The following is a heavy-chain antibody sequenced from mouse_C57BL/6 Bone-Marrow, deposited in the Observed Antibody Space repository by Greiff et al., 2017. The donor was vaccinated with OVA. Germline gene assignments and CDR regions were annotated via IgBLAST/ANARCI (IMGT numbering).Heavy chain of an antibody. D-gene: IGHD2-12*01. V-gene: IGHV1-61*01. Sequence: QVQLQQPGAELVRPGSSVKLSCKASGYTFTSYWMDWVKQRPGQGLEWIGNIYPSDSETHYNQKFKDKATLTVDKSSNTAYMQLSSLTSEDSAVYYCARIYYSDYWGQGTTLTVSS. J-gene: IGHJ2*01. CDR2: IYPSDSET. CDR1: GYTFTSYW. CDR3: ARIYYSDY.